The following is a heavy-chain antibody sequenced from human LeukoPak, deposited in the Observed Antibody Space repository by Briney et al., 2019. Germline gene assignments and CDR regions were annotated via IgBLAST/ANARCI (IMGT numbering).Heavy chain of an antibody. CDR1: GGSISSYY. CDR2: IYYSGIT. Sequence: PSETLSLTCTVPGGSISSYYWNWIRQPPGKGLEWIGYIYYSGITNYNPSLKSRVTMSVDTSNNQFSLKLSSVTAADTAVYYCARGAYCSGGSCYWYYWGQGTLVTVSS. V-gene: IGHV4-59*01. J-gene: IGHJ4*02. CDR3: ARGAYCSGGSCYWYY. D-gene: IGHD2-15*01.